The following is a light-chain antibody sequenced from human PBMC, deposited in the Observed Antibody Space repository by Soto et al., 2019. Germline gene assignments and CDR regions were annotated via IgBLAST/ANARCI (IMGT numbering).Light chain of an antibody. V-gene: IGKV1-27*01. Sequence: EIQMTQSPSSLSASVGDRITITCRASQGIGNFLAWYQQKPGKVPKLLIYAASTLQSGVPSRFSGSGSGPDFTLTISSLQPEDVATYYCQKYDNAPWTFGQGTKVEIK. J-gene: IGKJ1*01. CDR3: QKYDNAPWT. CDR1: QGIGNF. CDR2: AAS.